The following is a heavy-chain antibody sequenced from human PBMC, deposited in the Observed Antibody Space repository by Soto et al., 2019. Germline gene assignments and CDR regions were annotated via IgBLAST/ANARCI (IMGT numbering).Heavy chain of an antibody. CDR1: GYTFTSYA. V-gene: IGHV1-18*01. CDR2: ISAYNGNT. CDR3: ARTYDDVWSGYLKSWFDP. D-gene: IGHD3-3*01. Sequence: ASVKVSCKASGYTFTSYAISWVRQAPGQGLEWMGWISAYNGNTNYAQKLQGRVTMTTDTSTSTAYMELRSLRSDDTAVYYCARTYDDVWSGYLKSWFDPWGQGPRVTVAS. J-gene: IGHJ5*02.